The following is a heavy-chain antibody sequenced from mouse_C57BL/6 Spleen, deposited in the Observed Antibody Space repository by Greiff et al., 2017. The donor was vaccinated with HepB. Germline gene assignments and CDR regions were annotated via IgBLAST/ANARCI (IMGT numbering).Heavy chain of an antibody. CDR3: ARGGGLYYGYDGWFAY. V-gene: IGHV3-6*01. Sequence: EVKLQESGPGLVKPSQSLSLTCSVTGYSITSGYYWNWIRQFPGNKLEWMGYISYDGSNNYKPSLKNRISITRDTSKNQLFLKLNSVTTEDTATYYCARGGGLYYGYDGWFAYWGQGTLVTVSA. CDR1: GYSITSGYY. CDR2: ISYDGSN. D-gene: IGHD2-2*01. J-gene: IGHJ3*01.